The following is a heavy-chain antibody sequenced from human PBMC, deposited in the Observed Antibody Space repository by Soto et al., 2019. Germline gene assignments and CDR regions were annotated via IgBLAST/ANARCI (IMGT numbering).Heavy chain of an antibody. CDR2: ISFRDNSI. Sequence: QVQLVESGGGLVKPGGSLRLSCAASGFSFSDYYMSWIRQAPGKGLEWVSYISFRDNSIYYADSVKGRFTISRDNAKSSLYLQMNSLRVEDTAVHYCARDIEPPGLFFDYWGQGTLVTVSS. V-gene: IGHV3-11*01. CDR3: ARDIEPPGLFFDY. CDR1: GFSFSDYY. D-gene: IGHD6-13*01. J-gene: IGHJ4*02.